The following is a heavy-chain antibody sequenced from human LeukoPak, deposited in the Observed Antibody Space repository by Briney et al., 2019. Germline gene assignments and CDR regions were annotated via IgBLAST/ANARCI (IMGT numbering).Heavy chain of an antibody. D-gene: IGHD3-10*01. J-gene: IGHJ4*02. CDR2: IKEDGSEQ. V-gene: IGHV3-7*01. Sequence: GGSLRLSCAASGFTFSDYGMSWVRQAPGKGLEWVANIKEDGSEQYYVDSVKGRFTISRDSARNSLYLQMNSLRAEDTAVYYCARDSGYFPFWGQGTLVTVSS. CDR1: GFTFSDYG. CDR3: ARDSGYFPF.